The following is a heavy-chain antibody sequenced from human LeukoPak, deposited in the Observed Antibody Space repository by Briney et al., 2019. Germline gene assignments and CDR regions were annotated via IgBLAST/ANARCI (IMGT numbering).Heavy chain of an antibody. CDR1: AYSFTSYW. J-gene: IGHJ4*02. CDR3: ARRTSYSDSSGYYHYFFDY. D-gene: IGHD3-22*01. CDR2: IDPADSYT. Sequence: GESLKISCKGSAYSFTSYWITWVRQMPGKGLEWMGRIDPADSYTNYSPSFQGHVTISADKFISTAYLQRSSLKASDTAMYYCARRTSYSDSSGYYHYFFDYWGQGTLVTVSS. V-gene: IGHV5-10-1*01.